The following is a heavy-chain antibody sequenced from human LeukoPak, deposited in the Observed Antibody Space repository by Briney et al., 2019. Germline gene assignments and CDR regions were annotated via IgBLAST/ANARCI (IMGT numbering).Heavy chain of an antibody. D-gene: IGHD2-8*02. J-gene: IGHJ4*02. V-gene: IGHV4-61*02. CDR3: AGGPLWYYFDY. Sequence: SETLSLTCTVSGGSISSGSYYWSWIRQPAGKGLEWIGRIYTSGSTNYNPSLKSRVTISVDTSKNQFSLKLSSVTAADTAVYYCAGGPLWYYFDYWGQGTLVTVSS. CDR2: IYTSGST. CDR1: GGSISSGSYY.